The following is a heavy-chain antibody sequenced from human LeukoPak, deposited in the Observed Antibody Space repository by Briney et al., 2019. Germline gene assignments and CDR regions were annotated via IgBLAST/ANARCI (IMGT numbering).Heavy chain of an antibody. D-gene: IGHD6-6*01. CDR2: IYRSGRT. J-gene: IGHJ4*02. CDR3: ARDRGGGSSPIDY. Sequence: PSETLSLTCAVSGYSISSDYYWGWIRQPPGRGLEWIASIYRSGRTYYNPSLKSRVTISLDTSKNQFSPKVNSVTAADTAVYFCARDRGGGSSPIDYWGQGTLVTVSS. CDR1: GYSISSDYY. V-gene: IGHV4-38-2*02.